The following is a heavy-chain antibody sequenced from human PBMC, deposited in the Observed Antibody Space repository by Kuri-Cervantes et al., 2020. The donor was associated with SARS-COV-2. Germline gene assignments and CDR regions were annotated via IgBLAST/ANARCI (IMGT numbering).Heavy chain of an antibody. Sequence: KVSCKGSGYSFTSYWIGWVRQMPGKGLEWMGIIYPGDSGTRYSPSFQGQVTISADKSISTAYLQWSSLKASDTAMYYCARSGGYSSSWYGYWGQGTLVTVSS. CDR3: ARSGGYSSSWYGY. V-gene: IGHV5-51*01. CDR1: GYSFTSYW. D-gene: IGHD6-13*01. J-gene: IGHJ4*02. CDR2: IYPGDSGT.